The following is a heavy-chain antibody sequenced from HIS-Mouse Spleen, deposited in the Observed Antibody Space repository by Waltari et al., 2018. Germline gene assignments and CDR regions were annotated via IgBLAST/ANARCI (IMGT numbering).Heavy chain of an antibody. D-gene: IGHD3-3*01. V-gene: IGHV4-39*07. CDR3: ATYYDFWSGYYYFDY. CDR1: GGSISSSRYY. CDR2: IYYSGST. Sequence: QLQLQESGPGLVKPSETLSLTCTVSGGSISSSRYYWGWLRPPPGKGLEWIGSIYYSGSTYYNPSLKSRVTISVDTSKNQFSLKLSSVTAADTAVYYCATYYDFWSGYYYFDYWGQGTLVTVSS. J-gene: IGHJ4*02.